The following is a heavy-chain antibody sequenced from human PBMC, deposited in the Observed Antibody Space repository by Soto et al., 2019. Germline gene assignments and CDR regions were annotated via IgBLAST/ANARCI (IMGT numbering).Heavy chain of an antibody. V-gene: IGHV4-31*03. CDR3: AREGLGYGDYSDGMDV. CDR1: GGSISSGGYY. CDR2: IYYSGST. Sequence: QVQLQESGPGLVKPSQTLSLTCTVSGGSISSGGYYWSWIRQHPGKGLEWIGYIYYSGSTYYNPSLKSRVTISVDTSKNQFSLKLSSVTAADTAVYYCAREGLGYGDYSDGMDVWGQGTTVTVSS. J-gene: IGHJ6*02. D-gene: IGHD4-17*01.